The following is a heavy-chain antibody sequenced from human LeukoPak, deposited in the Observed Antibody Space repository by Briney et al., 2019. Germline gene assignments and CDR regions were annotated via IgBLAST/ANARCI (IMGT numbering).Heavy chain of an antibody. D-gene: IGHD1-14*01. J-gene: IGHJ1*01. CDR1: GGSIGSFH. Sequence: PSDTLSLTCTVSGGSIGSFHWSWIRQIPGKGLDHIGYIYYNGNTNYNPSLKSQVTMSVDASKNQFSLNVTSVTAADTAVYYSARVGNHREY. V-gene: IGHV4-59*07. CDR3: ARVGNHREY. CDR2: IYYNGNT.